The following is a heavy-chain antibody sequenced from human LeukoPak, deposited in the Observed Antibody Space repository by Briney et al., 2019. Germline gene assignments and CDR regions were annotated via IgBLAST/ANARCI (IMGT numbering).Heavy chain of an antibody. Sequence: GGSLRLSCVASGFTFSSYWMHWVRQDPRKGLVWVSRINGDGRNINYADSVRGRFTISRDNAKNTLYLQMNTLRVEDTAVYYCATFDYFGSGGLFDCWGQGTLVTVSS. D-gene: IGHD3-10*01. J-gene: IGHJ4*02. V-gene: IGHV3-74*01. CDR2: INGDGRNI. CDR1: GFTFSSYW. CDR3: ATFDYFGSGGLFDC.